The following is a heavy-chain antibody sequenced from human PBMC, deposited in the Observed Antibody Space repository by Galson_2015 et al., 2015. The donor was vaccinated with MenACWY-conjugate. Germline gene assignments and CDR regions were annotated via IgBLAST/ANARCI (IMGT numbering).Heavy chain of an antibody. CDR2: INWNGDRT. CDR3: ARGVEQWLVRPSTHFDI. Sequence: SLRLSCAGSGFTFDDHGMYWVRQAPGKGLEWVSSINWNGDRTGYADSVKVRFTISRDNAKSSLYLQMNNLRAEDTAFYHCARGVEQWLVRPSTHFDIWGQGTLLTVSS. V-gene: IGHV3-20*01. D-gene: IGHD6-19*01. CDR1: GFTFDDHG. J-gene: IGHJ3*02.